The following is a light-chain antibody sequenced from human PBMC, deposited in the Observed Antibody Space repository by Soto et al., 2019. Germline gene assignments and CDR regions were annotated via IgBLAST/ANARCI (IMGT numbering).Light chain of an antibody. J-gene: IGLJ3*02. CDR1: SSDVGDYEH. Sequence: QSVLTQPPSVSGSPGQSVTISCTVTSSDVGDYEHVSWYQQAPGTAPKLIIFDVTNRSSGVPDRFSGSKSGNTPSLTIFGLQAEDEADYYCSLYTSSSTWVFGGGTKLTVL. CDR3: SLYTSSSTWV. V-gene: IGLV2-18*01. CDR2: DVT.